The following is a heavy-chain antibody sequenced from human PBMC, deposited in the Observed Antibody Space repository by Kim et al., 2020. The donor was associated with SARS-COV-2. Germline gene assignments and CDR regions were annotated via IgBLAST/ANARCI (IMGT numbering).Heavy chain of an antibody. CDR1: GFTFSGSA. J-gene: IGHJ6*02. Sequence: GGSLRLSCAASGFTFSGSAMHWVRQASGKGLEWVGRIRSKANSYATAYAASVKGRFTIPRDDSKNTAYLQMNSLKTEDTAVYYCTRHHSGYGWYVGGYGVDGWGQGATVTVSS. D-gene: IGHD6-19*01. CDR3: TRHHSGYGWYVGGYGVDG. V-gene: IGHV3-73*01. CDR2: IRSKANSYAT.